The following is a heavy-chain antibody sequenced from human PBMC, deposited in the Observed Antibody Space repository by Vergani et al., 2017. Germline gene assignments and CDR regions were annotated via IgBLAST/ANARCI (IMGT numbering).Heavy chain of an antibody. CDR3: ARGRRWLQLGDYFDY. J-gene: IGHJ4*02. Sequence: QVHLVQSGSEVKKPGASVKVSCKASGYTITDYYIHWVRQAPGQGLEWMGWINPNSGGTNYAQKFQGRVTMTRDTSISTAYMELRSLRSDDTAVYYCARGRRWLQLGDYFDYWGQGTLVTVSS. CDR1: GYTITDYY. CDR2: INPNSGGT. V-gene: IGHV1-2*02. D-gene: IGHD5-24*01.